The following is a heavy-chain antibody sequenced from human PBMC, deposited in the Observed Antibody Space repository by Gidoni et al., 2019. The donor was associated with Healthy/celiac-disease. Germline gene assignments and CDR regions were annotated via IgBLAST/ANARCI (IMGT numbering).Heavy chain of an antibody. CDR1: GGSISSYY. CDR2: IYTSGST. J-gene: IGHJ5*02. V-gene: IGHV4-4*07. D-gene: IGHD6-19*01. Sequence: QVQLQESCPGLVKPSETLSLTCTVSGGSISSYYWSWIRPPAGKGLEWIGRIYTSGSTNYNPSLKSRVTMSVDTSKNQFSLKLSSVTAADTAVYYCAREWDWLVRGTGRFDPWGQGTLVTVSS. CDR3: AREWDWLVRGTGRFDP.